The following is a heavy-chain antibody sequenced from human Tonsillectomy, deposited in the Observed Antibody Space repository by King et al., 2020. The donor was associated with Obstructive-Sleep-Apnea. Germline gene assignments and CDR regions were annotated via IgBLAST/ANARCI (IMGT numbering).Heavy chain of an antibody. CDR2: ISCSGGST. V-gene: IGHV3-23*04. J-gene: IGHJ3*02. D-gene: IGHD4-11*01. Sequence: EVQLVESGGGLVQTGGSLRLSCAASGLTFSSYAMSWGRRAPGKGLEWVSAISCSGGSTYYADSVKGRFTISRDNSKNTLDLQMNSLRAEDTAVYYCAKTIYSNYVGAFDIWGQGTMVTVSS. CDR3: AKTIYSNYVGAFDI. CDR1: GLTFSSYA.